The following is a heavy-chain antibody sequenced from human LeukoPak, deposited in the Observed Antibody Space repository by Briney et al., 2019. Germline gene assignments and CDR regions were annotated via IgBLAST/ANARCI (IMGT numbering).Heavy chain of an antibody. J-gene: IGHJ4*02. CDR1: GFTFSSYG. CDR2: ISYDGSNK. V-gene: IGHV3-30*18. Sequence: PGGSLRLSCAASGFTFSSYGMHWVRQAPGKGLEWVAVISYDGSNKYYADSVKGRFTISRDNSKNTLYLQMNSLRAEDTAVYYCAKDATMVRGVYPDYWGQGTLVTVSS. D-gene: IGHD3-10*01. CDR3: AKDATMVRGVYPDY.